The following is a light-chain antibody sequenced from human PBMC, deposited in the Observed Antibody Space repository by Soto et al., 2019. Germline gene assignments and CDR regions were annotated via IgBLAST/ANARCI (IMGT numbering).Light chain of an antibody. Sequence: DIQMTQSPSTLSASVGDRVTITCRASQSISNWLAWYQQKPGKAPKLLIYKASSLESGVSSRFSGSGFGTEFTLTITSLQPDDFTTYYCQQYDTYRAFGQWTKVEIK. CDR1: QSISNW. J-gene: IGKJ1*01. V-gene: IGKV1-5*03. CDR3: QQYDTYRA. CDR2: KAS.